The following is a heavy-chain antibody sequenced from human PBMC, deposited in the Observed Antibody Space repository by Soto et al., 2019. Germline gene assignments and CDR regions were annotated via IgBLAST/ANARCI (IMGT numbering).Heavy chain of an antibody. CDR1: GFTFSSYA. CDR2: ISGSGGST. V-gene: IGHV3-23*01. D-gene: IGHD4-4*01. CDR3: AKVGEGNYVPYYYYGMDV. Sequence: GGSLRLSCAASGFTFSSYAMSWVRQAPGKGLEWVSAISGSGGSTYYTDSVKGRFTISRDNSKNTLYLQMNSLRAEDTAVYYCAKVGEGNYVPYYYYGMDVWGQGTTVTVSS. J-gene: IGHJ6*02.